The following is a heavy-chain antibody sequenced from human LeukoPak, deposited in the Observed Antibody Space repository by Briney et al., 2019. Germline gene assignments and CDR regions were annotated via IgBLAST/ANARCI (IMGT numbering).Heavy chain of an antibody. J-gene: IGHJ4*02. CDR1: GFTFSSYS. CDR3: ARGGLSIMGY. D-gene: IGHD2/OR15-2a*01. Sequence: GGSLRLSCAASGFTFSSYSMNWVRQAPGKGLEWVSYISSSGSTKYYADSVKGRFTISRDNAKNSLYLQMNSLRAEDTAVYFCARGGLSIMGYWGQGTLVTVSS. CDR2: ISSSGSTK. V-gene: IGHV3-48*01.